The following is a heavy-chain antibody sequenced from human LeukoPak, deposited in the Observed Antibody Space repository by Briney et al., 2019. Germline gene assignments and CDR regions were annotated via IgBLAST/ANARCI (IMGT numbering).Heavy chain of an antibody. CDR3: ARGSQHYYDSSGYYHNWFDP. D-gene: IGHD3-22*01. V-gene: IGHV4-59*12. CDR1: GGSISSYY. J-gene: IGHJ5*02. CDR2: IYYSGST. Sequence: SSETLSLTCTVSGGSISSYYWSWIRQPPGKGLEWIGYIYYSGSTNYNPSLKSRVTMSVDTSKNQFSLKLNSVTAADTAVYYCARGSQHYYDSSGYYHNWFDPWGQGTLVTVSS.